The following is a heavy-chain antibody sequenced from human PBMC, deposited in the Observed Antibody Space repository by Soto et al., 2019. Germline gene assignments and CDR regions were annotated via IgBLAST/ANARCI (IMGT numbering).Heavy chain of an antibody. CDR1: GGSISSYY. CDR2: IYYSGST. Sequence: QVQLQESGPGLVKPSETLSLTCTVSGGSISSYYWSWIRQPQGKGLEWLGYIYYSGSTNYNPSLKSRVTISVDTSKNQFSLKLSSVTAADTAVYYCARGDADYYDSSGYPFDYWGQGTLVTVSS. D-gene: IGHD3-22*01. V-gene: IGHV4-59*01. J-gene: IGHJ4*02. CDR3: ARGDADYYDSSGYPFDY.